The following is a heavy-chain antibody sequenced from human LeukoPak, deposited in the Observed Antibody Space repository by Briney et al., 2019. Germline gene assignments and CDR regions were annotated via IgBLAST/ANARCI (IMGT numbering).Heavy chain of an antibody. CDR2: MYFGGST. CDR3: ARYGGSGSSMYDY. V-gene: IGHV4-59*12. J-gene: IGHJ4*02. D-gene: IGHD3-10*01. CDR1: GGSIRSYY. Sequence: SETLSLTCTVSGGSIRSYYWSWIRQPPGKGLEWIGHMYFGGSTNYNPSLKSRVTISVDTSKNLFSLKLSSVTAADTAVYYCARYGGSGSSMYDYWGQGTLVTVSS.